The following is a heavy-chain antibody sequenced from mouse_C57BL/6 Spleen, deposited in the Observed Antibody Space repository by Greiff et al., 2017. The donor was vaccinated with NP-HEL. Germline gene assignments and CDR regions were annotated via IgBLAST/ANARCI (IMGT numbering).Heavy chain of an antibody. D-gene: IGHD2-4*01. CDR1: GFSFNTYA. V-gene: IGHV10-1*01. CDR2: IRSKSNNYAT. J-gene: IGHJ3*01. Sequence: EVQLVESGGGLVQPKGSLKLSCAASGFSFNTYAMNWVRQAPGKGLEWVARIRSKSNNYATYYADSVKDRFTISRDDSESMLYLQMNNLKTEDTAMYYCVILYYDSGFAYWGQGTLVTVSA. CDR3: VILYYDSGFAY.